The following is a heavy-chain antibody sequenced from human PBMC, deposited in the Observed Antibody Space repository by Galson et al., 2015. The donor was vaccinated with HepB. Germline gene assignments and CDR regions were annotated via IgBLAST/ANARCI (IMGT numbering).Heavy chain of an antibody. D-gene: IGHD6-13*01. V-gene: IGHV3-33*01. Sequence: SLRLSCAASGFTFSSYGMHWVRQAPGKGLEWVAVIWYDGSNKYYADSVKGRFTISRDNSKNTLYLQMNSLRAEDTAVYYCARGRLSSSWPKHYFDYWGQGTLVTVSS. CDR1: GFTFSSYG. CDR3: ARGRLSSSWPKHYFDY. J-gene: IGHJ4*02. CDR2: IWYDGSNK.